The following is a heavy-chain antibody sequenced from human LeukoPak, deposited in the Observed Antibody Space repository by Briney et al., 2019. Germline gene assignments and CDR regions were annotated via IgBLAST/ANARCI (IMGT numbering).Heavy chain of an antibody. V-gene: IGHV4-30-4*01. CDR2: IYYSGST. Sequence: PSETLSLTCTVSGGSISSGDYYWSWIRQRPAKGLEWIGYIYYSGSTYYNPSLKSRVTISVDTSKNQFSLKLSSVTAADTAVYYCARVDSSGSDAFDIWGQGTMVTVSS. CDR1: GGSISSGDYY. CDR3: ARVDSSGSDAFDI. J-gene: IGHJ3*02. D-gene: IGHD3-22*01.